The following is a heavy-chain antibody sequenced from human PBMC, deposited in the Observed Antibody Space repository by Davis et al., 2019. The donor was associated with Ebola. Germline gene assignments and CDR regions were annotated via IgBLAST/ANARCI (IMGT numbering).Heavy chain of an antibody. Sequence: GGSLRLSCAPSGFSFRTFAMTWVRQAPGKGLEWVSSISSSSSYIYYADSVKGRFTISRDNAKNSLYLQMNSLHQGPIGLPPGTLLQEHLWG. CDR2: ISSSSSYI. J-gene: IGHJ6*01. V-gene: IGHV3-21*01. CDR3: TLLQEHL. CDR1: GFSFRTFA.